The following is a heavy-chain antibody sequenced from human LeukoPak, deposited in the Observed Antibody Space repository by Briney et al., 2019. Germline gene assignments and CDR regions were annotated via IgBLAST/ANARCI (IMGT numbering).Heavy chain of an antibody. J-gene: IGHJ4*02. CDR2: ISGSGGST. CDR1: GFTFSSYA. V-gene: IGHV3-23*01. Sequence: PTGGSLRLSCAASGFTFSSYAMSWVRQAPGKGLEWVSAISGSGGSTYYADSVKGRFTISRDNSKNTLYLQMNSLRAEDTAVYYCAKTIVVVPAAPYYFDYWGQGTLVTVSS. D-gene: IGHD2-2*01. CDR3: AKTIVVVPAAPYYFDY.